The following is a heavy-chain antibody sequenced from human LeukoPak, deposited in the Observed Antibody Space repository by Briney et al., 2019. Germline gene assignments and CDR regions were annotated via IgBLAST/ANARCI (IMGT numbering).Heavy chain of an antibody. CDR1: GGTFSSYT. CDR2: IIPILGIA. V-gene: IGHV1-69*02. D-gene: IGHD2-2*01. CDR3: ASPRAFCSSTSCQTANGAFDI. J-gene: IGHJ3*02. Sequence: SVRVSCKASGGTFSSYTISWVRQAPGQGLEWMGRIIPILGIANYAQKFQGRVTITADKSTSTAYMELSSLRSEDTAVYYCASPRAFCSSTSCQTANGAFDIWGQGTMVTVSS.